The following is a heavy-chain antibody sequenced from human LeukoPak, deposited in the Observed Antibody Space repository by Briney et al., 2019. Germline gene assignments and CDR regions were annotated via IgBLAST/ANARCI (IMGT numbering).Heavy chain of an antibody. CDR2: IYYSGST. CDR1: GGSISSSSYY. D-gene: IGHD2-2*01. V-gene: IGHV4-39*01. Sequence: SETLSLTCTVSGGSISSSSYYWGWIRQPPGKGLEWIGSIYYSGSTYYNPSLKSRVTISVDTSKNQFSLKLSSVTAADTAVYYCARRSGGFYQLLFGAFDYWGQGTLVTVSS. CDR3: ARRSGGFYQLLFGAFDY. J-gene: IGHJ4*02.